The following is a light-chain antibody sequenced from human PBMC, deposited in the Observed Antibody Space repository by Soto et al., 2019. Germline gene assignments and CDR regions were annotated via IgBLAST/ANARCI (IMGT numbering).Light chain of an antibody. CDR1: SSDVGGYNY. CDR2: EVS. V-gene: IGLV2-14*01. Sequence: QSVLTQPASVSGSPGQSITISCTGTSSDVGGYNYVSWHQQHPGNAPKLMIYEVSNRPSGISNRFSGSKSGNTASLTISGLQVEDEADYYCSSYTSTTIRVFGGGTKLTVL. CDR3: SSYTSTTIRV. J-gene: IGLJ3*02.